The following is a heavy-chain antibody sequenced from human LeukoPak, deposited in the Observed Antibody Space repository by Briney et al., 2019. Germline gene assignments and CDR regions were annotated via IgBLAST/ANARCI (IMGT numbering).Heavy chain of an antibody. J-gene: IGHJ5*02. CDR1: GGLISISTYY. D-gene: IGHD3-16*02. CDR3: ARDENGYVWGSFRA. Sequence: SETLSLTCTVSGGLISISTYYWGWIRQPPGKGLEWIGNIYYSGSTYYNPSLESRVTMSLDTSKNQFSLKLSSVTAADTAVHYCARDENGYVWGSFRAWGQGTLVTVSS. CDR2: IYYSGST. V-gene: IGHV4-39*07.